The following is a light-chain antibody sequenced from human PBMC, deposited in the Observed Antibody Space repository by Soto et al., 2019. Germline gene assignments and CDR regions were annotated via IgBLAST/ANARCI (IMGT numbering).Light chain of an antibody. V-gene: IGKV3-20*01. J-gene: IGKJ1*01. CDR3: HQYGSSPST. CDR1: QSVSSSY. CDR2: GAS. Sequence: EIVLTPSPGTLSLSPGGRAILSCRASQSVSSSYLAWYQQKPGQAPRLLIYGASSRATGIPDRFSGSGSGTDFTLTISRLEPEDFAVYYCHQYGSSPSTFGQGTKVDIK.